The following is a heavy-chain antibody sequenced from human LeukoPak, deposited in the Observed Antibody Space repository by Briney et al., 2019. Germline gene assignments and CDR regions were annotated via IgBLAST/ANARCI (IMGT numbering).Heavy chain of an antibody. J-gene: IGHJ4*02. CDR3: ARDNYSGHARFDF. V-gene: IGHV4-30-4*08. CDR1: GGSISSSSYY. CDR2: IYYRGSTY. Sequence: KPSETLSLTCTVSGGSISSSSYYWGWIRQPPGKGLEWVGYIYYRGSTYDYNPSLKSRVSISVDTSTNQFFLNLNSVTAADTAVYYCARDNYSGHARFDFWGQGTLVTVFS. D-gene: IGHD4-23*01.